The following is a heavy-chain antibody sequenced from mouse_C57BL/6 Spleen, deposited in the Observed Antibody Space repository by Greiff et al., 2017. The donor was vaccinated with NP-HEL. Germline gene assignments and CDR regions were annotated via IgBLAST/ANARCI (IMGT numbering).Heavy chain of an antibody. D-gene: IGHD2-14*01. Sequence: DVKLVESGGGLVKPGGSLKLSCAASGFTFSDYGMHWVRQAPEKGLEWVAYISSGSSTIYYADTVKGRFTISRDNAKNTLFLQMTSLRSEDTAMYYCARQGTFYYFDYWGQGTTLTVSS. J-gene: IGHJ2*01. CDR3: ARQGTFYYFDY. CDR2: ISSGSSTI. CDR1: GFTFSDYG. V-gene: IGHV5-17*01.